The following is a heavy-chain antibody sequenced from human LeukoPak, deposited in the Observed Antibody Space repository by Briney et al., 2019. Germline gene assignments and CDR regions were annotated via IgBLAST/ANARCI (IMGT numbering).Heavy chain of an antibody. CDR3: ARGLYSSGWYFSYYYMDV. CDR2: INPNSGGT. J-gene: IGHJ6*03. D-gene: IGHD6-19*01. V-gene: IGHV1-2*02. Sequence: ASVKVSCKASGYTFTGYYMHWVRQAPGQGLEWMGWINPNSGGTNYAQKFQGRVTMTRDTSISTAYMELSRLRSDDTAVYYCARGLYSSGWYFSYYYMDVWGKGTTVTISS. CDR1: GYTFTGYY.